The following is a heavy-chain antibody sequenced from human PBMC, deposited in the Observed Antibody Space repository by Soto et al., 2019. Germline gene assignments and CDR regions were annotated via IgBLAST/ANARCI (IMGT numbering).Heavy chain of an antibody. J-gene: IGHJ5*02. V-gene: IGHV1-69*02. D-gene: IGHD3-22*01. CDR2: IIPVIGVG. CDR3: TIGRPGSNGSYWA. Sequence: QVQLVQSGAEVKKPGSSVKVSCKPSGNTLNTDTITWLRQAPGQGLEWMGRIIPVIGVGTYAQKFQDRVTITADEATTPVYMEVTSLTSEDTATYYCTIGRPGSNGSYWAWGRGNQVTVS. CDR1: GNTLNTDT.